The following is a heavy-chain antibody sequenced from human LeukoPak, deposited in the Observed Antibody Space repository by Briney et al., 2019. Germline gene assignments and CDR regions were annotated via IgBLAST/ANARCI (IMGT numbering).Heavy chain of an antibody. J-gene: IGHJ4*02. V-gene: IGHV3-21*01. Sequence: KAGGSLRLSCEASGFTFSSYNMNWVRQAPGKRLEWVSSITSSSSYVFYADSVKGRFTISRDNAKNSLYLQMNSLRAEDTAVYYCAREGSSGYYDGGFDYWGQGTLVTVSS. CDR1: GFTFSSYN. CDR3: AREGSSGYYDGGFDY. CDR2: ITSSSSYV. D-gene: IGHD3-22*01.